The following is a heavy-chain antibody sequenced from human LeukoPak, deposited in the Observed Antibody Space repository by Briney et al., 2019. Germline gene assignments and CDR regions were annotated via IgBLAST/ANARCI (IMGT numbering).Heavy chain of an antibody. J-gene: IGHJ4*02. CDR2: INPNSGVT. CDR3: ARALDTAMVTWDY. D-gene: IGHD5-18*01. V-gene: IGHV1-2*02. Sequence: ASVKVSCKASGYTFTGYYMHWVRQAPGQGLEWMGWINPNSGVTNYAQKFQGRVTMTRDTSISTAYMDLSRLRSDDTAVYYCARALDTAMVTWDYWGQGTLVTVSS. CDR1: GYTFTGYY.